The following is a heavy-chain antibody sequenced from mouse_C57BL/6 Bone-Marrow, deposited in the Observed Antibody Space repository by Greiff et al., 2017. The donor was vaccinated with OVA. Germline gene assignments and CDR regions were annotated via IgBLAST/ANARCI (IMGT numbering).Heavy chain of an antibody. Sequence: DVKLVESGGGLVQPGGSLSLSCAASGFTFTDYYMSWVRQPPGKALEWLGFIRNKANGYTTEYSASVKGRFTISRDNSQSILYLQMNALRAEDSATYYCARYEDEYFDVWGTGTTVTVSS. J-gene: IGHJ1*03. V-gene: IGHV7-3*01. CDR1: GFTFTDYY. CDR3: ARYEDEYFDV. CDR2: IRNKANGYTT.